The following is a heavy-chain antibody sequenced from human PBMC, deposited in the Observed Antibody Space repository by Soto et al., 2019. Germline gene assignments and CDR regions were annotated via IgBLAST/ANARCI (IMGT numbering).Heavy chain of an antibody. CDR1: GFTFSNYA. D-gene: IGHD1-26*01. Sequence: GGSLRLSCVGSGFTFSNYAINWFRQSPLKGLEWVSAISGSGDTTYYADSVKGRFTISRDNSKNTLYLQMNSLTADDTAVYYCAKDLSPSTGSYYGYFDYWGQGTLVTVSS. CDR3: AKDLSPSTGSYYGYFDY. J-gene: IGHJ4*02. V-gene: IGHV3-23*01. CDR2: ISGSGDTT.